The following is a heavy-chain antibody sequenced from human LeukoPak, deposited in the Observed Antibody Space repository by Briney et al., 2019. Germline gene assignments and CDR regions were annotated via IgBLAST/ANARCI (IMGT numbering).Heavy chain of an antibody. CDR1: GFTFSSYS. J-gene: IGHJ4*02. V-gene: IGHV3-48*04. CDR2: ISSSSSTI. CDR3: ARDPYYGDYVV. D-gene: IGHD4-17*01. Sequence: PGGSLRLSCAASGFTFSSYSMNWVRQAPGKGLEWVSYISSSSSTIYYADSVKGRFAISRDNAKNSLYLQMNSLRAEDTAVYYCARDPYYGDYVVWGQGTLVTVSS.